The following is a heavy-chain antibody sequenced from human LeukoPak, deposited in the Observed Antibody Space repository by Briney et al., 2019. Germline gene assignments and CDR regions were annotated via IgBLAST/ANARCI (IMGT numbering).Heavy chain of an antibody. D-gene: IGHD6-13*01. CDR1: GFTFSTYV. Sequence: GGSLRLSCAASGFTFSTYVMHWLRQAPGKGLEWVAVISDDGSDKYYADSVKGRFTISRDKPKNMVFLQMNSLRAEDTAVYYCATGTGGRVGSLDYWGQGTLVTVSS. CDR2: ISDDGSDK. CDR3: ATGTGGRVGSLDY. J-gene: IGHJ4*02. V-gene: IGHV3-30*03.